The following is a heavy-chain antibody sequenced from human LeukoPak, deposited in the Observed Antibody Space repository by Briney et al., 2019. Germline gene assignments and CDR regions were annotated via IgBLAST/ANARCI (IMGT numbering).Heavy chain of an antibody. V-gene: IGHV4-59*01. J-gene: IGHJ6*03. D-gene: IGHD2-2*01. Sequence: SQTLSLTCTVSGGSISSYYWSWIRQPPGKGLEWIGSIYYSGSTNDNPSLKSRVTISVDTSKNQFSLKLSSVTAADTAVYYCAGGGVVPAAYYYYMYVSGRGSTVAVSS. CDR1: GGSISSYY. CDR3: AGGGVVPAAYYYYMYV. CDR2: IYYSGST.